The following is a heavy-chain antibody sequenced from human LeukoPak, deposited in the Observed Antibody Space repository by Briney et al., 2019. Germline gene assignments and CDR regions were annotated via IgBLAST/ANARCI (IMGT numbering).Heavy chain of an antibody. CDR1: GYTFTGYY. CDR2: INPNSGGT. J-gene: IGHJ6*02. V-gene: IGHV1-2*02. CDR3: ARGPISSGYYYGMDV. D-gene: IGHD3-22*01. Sequence: ASVKVSCKASGYTFTGYYMHWVRQAPGQGLEWMGWINPNSGGTNYAQKFQGRVTMTGDTSISTAYMELSRLRSDDTAVYYCARGPISSGYYYGMDVWGQGTTVTVSS.